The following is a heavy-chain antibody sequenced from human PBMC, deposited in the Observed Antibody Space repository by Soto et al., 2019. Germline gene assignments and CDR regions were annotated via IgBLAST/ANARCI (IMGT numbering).Heavy chain of an antibody. CDR3: ARDRRGNYGDYYVWFDP. CDR1: GFTFDDYA. V-gene: IGHV3-9*01. J-gene: IGHJ5*02. CDR2: ISWNSGSI. Sequence: GGSLRLSCAASGFTFDDYAMHWVRQAPGKGLEWVSGISWNSGSIGYADSVKGRFTISRDNAKNSLYLQMNSLRAEDTAVYYCARDRRGNYGDYYVWFDPWGQGTLVTVSS. D-gene: IGHD4-17*01.